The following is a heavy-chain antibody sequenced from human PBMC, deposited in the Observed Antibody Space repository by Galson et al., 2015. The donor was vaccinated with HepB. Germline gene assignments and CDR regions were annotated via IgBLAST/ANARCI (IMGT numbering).Heavy chain of an antibody. CDR3: ATDNSAFYYYDSSADDDAFDV. V-gene: IGHV1-24*01. CDR2: FDPEDGET. J-gene: IGHJ3*01. Sequence: SVKVSCKVSGYTLTELSIHWVRQAPGKGLEWMGGFDPEDGETIYAQKFQGRVTMTEDTSTDTAYVELSSLRSEDTAVYYCATDNSAFYYYDSSADDDAFDVWGQGTMVTVSS. CDR1: GYTLTELS. D-gene: IGHD3-22*01.